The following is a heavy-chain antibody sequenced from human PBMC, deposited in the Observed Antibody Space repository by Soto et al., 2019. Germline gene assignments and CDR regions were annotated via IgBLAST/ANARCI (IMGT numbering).Heavy chain of an antibody. CDR1: GFSFSNYG. CDR3: ARDMEQLAVYYYYGLDV. V-gene: IGHV3-33*01. D-gene: IGHD6-13*01. CDR2: ISYDGSDK. J-gene: IGHJ6*02. Sequence: GGSLRLSCAASGFSFSNYGMHWVRQAPGKGLEWVAGISYDGSDKYSADSVKGRFSISRDNSKNTLYLQMNSLRVEDTAVYYCARDMEQLAVYYYYGLDVWGQGTTVTVSS.